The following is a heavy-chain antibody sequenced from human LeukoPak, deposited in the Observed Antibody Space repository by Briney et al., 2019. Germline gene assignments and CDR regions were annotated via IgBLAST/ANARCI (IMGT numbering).Heavy chain of an antibody. D-gene: IGHD6-13*01. CDR1: GGSFSGYY. Sequence: SETLSLTCAVYGGSFSGYYWSWLRQPPGKGLEWIGEINHSGSTNYNPSLKSRVTISVDTSKNQFSLKLSSVTAADTAVYYCARRGAAGTIDYWGQGTLVTVSS. J-gene: IGHJ4*02. CDR2: INHSGST. V-gene: IGHV4-34*01. CDR3: ARRGAAGTIDY.